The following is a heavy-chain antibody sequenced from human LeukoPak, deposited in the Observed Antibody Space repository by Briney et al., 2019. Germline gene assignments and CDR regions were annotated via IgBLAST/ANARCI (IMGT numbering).Heavy chain of an antibody. CDR3: ARGYCSGASCYVHWFDP. CDR1: GYTFSSYA. V-gene: IGHV1-3*01. CDR2: INAGNGNT. Sequence: ASVKVSCKTSGYTFSSYAVHWVRQAPGQRLEWMVWINAGNGNTKYSQKFQDRVTITRDTSASSAYMELSSLRSEDTTVYYCARGYCSGASCYVHWFDPWGQGTLVTVSS. D-gene: IGHD2-15*01. J-gene: IGHJ5*02.